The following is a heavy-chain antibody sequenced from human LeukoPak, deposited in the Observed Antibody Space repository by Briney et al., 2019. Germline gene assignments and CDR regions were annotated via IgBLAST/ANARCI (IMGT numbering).Heavy chain of an antibody. J-gene: IGHJ3*02. V-gene: IGHV4-34*01. CDR3: ARLVAKSI. CDR2: INHSGST. Sequence: SETLSLTCAVYGGSFSGYYWSWIRQPPGKGLEWIWEINHSGSTNYNPYVRSRVTISVDTSKNQFYLKLSSVTAAATAVYYCARLVAKSIWGQGTMVTVSS. D-gene: IGHD5-12*01. CDR1: GGSFSGYY.